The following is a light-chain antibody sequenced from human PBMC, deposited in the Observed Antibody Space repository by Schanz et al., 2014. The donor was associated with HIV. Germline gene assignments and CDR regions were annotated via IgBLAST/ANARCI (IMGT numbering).Light chain of an antibody. V-gene: IGKV3-20*01. J-gene: IGKJ2*01. CDR2: GAS. CDR1: QSLTTNY. Sequence: EIVLTQSPGSLSLSPGDRATLSCRASQSLTTNYLAWYQQKLGQAPRLLIYGASSRATGIPDRFSGSGSGTDFTLTISRLEPEDFAVYYCQQYSSSSYTFGHGTKLEMK. CDR3: QQYSSSSYT.